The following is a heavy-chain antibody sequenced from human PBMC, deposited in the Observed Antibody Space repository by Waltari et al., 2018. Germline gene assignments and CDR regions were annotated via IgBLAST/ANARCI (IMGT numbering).Heavy chain of an antibody. Sequence: QVQLQQWGAGLLKPSETLSLTCAVYGGSFSGYYWSWIRQPPGKGLEWIGEINHSGSTNYNPSLKSRVTISVDTSKNQFSLKLSSVTASDTAVYYCASALYYYASSGYSIVAFDIWGQGTMVTVSS. V-gene: IGHV4-34*01. CDR2: INHSGST. J-gene: IGHJ3*02. CDR1: GGSFSGYY. CDR3: ASALYYYASSGYSIVAFDI. D-gene: IGHD3-22*01.